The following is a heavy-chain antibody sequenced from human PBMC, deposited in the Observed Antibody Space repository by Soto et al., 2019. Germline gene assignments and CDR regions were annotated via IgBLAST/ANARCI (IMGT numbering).Heavy chain of an antibody. Sequence: EVQLVESGGGLVQPGRSLRLSCAASGFTFDDYAMHWVRQAPGKGLEWVSGISWNSGSIGYADSVKGRFTISRDNAKNSLYLQMNSLRAEDTALYYCAKAVPAAILGGHYFDYWGQGTLVTVSS. CDR2: ISWNSGSI. CDR3: AKAVPAAILGGHYFDY. J-gene: IGHJ4*02. D-gene: IGHD2-2*01. V-gene: IGHV3-9*01. CDR1: GFTFDDYA.